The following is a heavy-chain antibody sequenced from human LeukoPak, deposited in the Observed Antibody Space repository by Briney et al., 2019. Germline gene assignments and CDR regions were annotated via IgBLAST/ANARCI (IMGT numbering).Heavy chain of an antibody. CDR3: ARQAYCSSTSCYPFHY. Sequence: SETLSLTCAVYGGSFSGYYWSWIRQPPGKGLEWIGEINHSGSTNYNPSLKSRVTISVDTSKNQFSLKLSSVTAADTAAYYCARQAYCSSTSCYPFHYWGQGTLVTVSS. J-gene: IGHJ4*02. CDR1: GGSFSGYY. V-gene: IGHV4-34*01. CDR2: INHSGST. D-gene: IGHD2-2*01.